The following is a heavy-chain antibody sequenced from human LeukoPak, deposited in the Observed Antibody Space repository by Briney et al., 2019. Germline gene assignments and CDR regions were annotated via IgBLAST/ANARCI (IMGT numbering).Heavy chain of an antibody. CDR1: GGSISSYY. V-gene: IGHV4-4*07. J-gene: IGHJ4*02. CDR3: ARHSGSYYRFYYFDY. D-gene: IGHD1-26*01. Sequence: SETLSLTCTVSGGSISSYYWSWIRQPAGKGLEWIGRIYTSGSTNYNPSLKSRATMSVDTSKNQFSLKLSSVTAADTAVYYCARHSGSYYRFYYFDYWGQGTLVTVSS. CDR2: IYTSGST.